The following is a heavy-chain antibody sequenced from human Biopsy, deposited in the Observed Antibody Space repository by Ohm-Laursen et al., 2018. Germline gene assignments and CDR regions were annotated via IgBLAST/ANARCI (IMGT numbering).Heavy chain of an antibody. CDR2: IIPILHVP. V-gene: IGHV1-69*04. CDR1: GATFSNYA. D-gene: IGHD3-10*01. Sequence: SVKVSCKTSGATFSNYAINWLRQAPGQGLEWMGRIIPILHVPTYAQSFQGRVTISADKSTSTAYMELSGLRSEDTAIYYCARGSGSYSRVMDVWGRGTTVIVSS. J-gene: IGHJ6*02. CDR3: ARGSGSYSRVMDV.